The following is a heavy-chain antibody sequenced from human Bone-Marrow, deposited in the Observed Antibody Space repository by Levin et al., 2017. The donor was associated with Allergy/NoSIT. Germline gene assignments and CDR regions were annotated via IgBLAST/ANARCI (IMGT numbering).Heavy chain of an antibody. D-gene: IGHD7-27*01. Sequence: GESLKISCATSGLTLSSGDSNWVRQAPGKGLEWVSAIRGTGETLYADSVKGRFTVSRDDSKNTLYLQMNSLRVEDTAIYYCARVNWGVARHYWGQGTLVTVSS. CDR2: IRGTGET. J-gene: IGHJ4*02. CDR3: ARVNWGVARHY. V-gene: IGHV3-23*01. CDR1: GLTLSSGD.